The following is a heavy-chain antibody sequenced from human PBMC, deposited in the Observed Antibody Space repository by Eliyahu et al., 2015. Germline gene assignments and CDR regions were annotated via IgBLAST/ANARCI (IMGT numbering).Heavy chain of an antibody. CDR3: AKAPKNNWNDVVVGNWFDP. V-gene: IGHV3-23*01. Sequence: EVQLLESGGGLVQPGGSLRLXCAASGFXXXXYAXSWVRQAPGKGLGWVSAISGSGGSTYYADSVKGRFTISRDNSKNTLYLQMNSLRAEDTAVYYCAKAPKNNWNDVVVGNWFDPWGQGTLVTVSS. J-gene: IGHJ5*02. CDR2: ISGSGGST. CDR1: GFXXXXYA. D-gene: IGHD1-20*01.